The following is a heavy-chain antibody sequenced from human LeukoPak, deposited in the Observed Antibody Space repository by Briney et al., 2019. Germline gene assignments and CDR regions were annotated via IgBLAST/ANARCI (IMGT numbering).Heavy chain of an antibody. CDR3: ARDSSGNNWFDP. J-gene: IGHJ5*02. V-gene: IGHV4-59*01. CDR2: IYYGGST. CDR1: GGSISSYY. Sequence: SETLSLTCTVSGGSISSYYWSWIRQPPGKGLEWIGYIYYGGSTNYNPSLKSRVTISVDTSKNQFSLKLSSVTAADTAVYYCARDSSGNNWFDPWGQGTLVTVSS.